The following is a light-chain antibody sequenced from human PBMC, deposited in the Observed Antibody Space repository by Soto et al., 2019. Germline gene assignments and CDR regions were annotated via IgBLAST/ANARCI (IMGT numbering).Light chain of an antibody. J-gene: IGKJ2*01. CDR1: QSVSRN. CDR3: QQYNNWPST. Sequence: EIVMTQSPATLSVSPGERATLSCRASQSVSRNLAWYQQKPGQAPRLLIYAASTRATGIPSRFSGSGSGTEFTLTISSLQSEDFAFYYCQQYNNWPSTFGQGTKLEI. CDR2: AAS. V-gene: IGKV3-15*01.